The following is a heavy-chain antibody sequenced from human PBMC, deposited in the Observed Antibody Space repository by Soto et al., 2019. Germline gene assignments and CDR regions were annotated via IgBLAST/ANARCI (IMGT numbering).Heavy chain of an antibody. CDR3: APRSTPFPDTTPYRARFI. D-gene: IGHD4-17*01. V-gene: IGHV1-69*02. Sequence: SVKVSCKACGGCFTSSIVSCVRQAPGQGLEWMGRIIPVLDVEYYAQKFQGRVTITADKSTSTAYMELSSLRSEDTAVYYCAPRSTPFPDTTPYRARFIW. CDR2: IIPVLDVE. J-gene: IGHJ3*02. CDR1: GGCFTSSI.